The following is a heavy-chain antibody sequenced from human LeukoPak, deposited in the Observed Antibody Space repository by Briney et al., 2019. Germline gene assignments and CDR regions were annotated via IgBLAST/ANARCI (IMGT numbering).Heavy chain of an antibody. J-gene: IGHJ4*02. CDR2: IYYSGST. V-gene: IGHV4-39*07. CDR3: ARWTSCGGDCHILDF. Sequence: SETLSLTCTVSGGSISSSSWYWGWLRQPPGKELEGVGCIYYSGSTYYNPSLKSRVTTSVDTSKNEFSLRLRSVTAADTAVYYCARWTSCGGDCHILDFWGQGVLVTVSS. D-gene: IGHD2-21*02. CDR1: GGSISSSSWY.